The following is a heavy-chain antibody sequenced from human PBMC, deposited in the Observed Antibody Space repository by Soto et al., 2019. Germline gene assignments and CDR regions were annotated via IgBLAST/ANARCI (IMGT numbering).Heavy chain of an antibody. CDR3: ASHTTVTSWFDP. J-gene: IGHJ5*02. CDR1: GGSISSSSYY. V-gene: IGHV4-39*01. Sequence: QLQLQESGPGLVKPSETLSLTCTVSGGSISSSSYYWGWIRQPPGKGLEWIGSIYYSGSTYYNPSLKSRVTISVDTSKNQFSLKLSSVTAADTAVYYCASHTTVTSWFDPWGQGTLVTVSS. D-gene: IGHD4-4*01. CDR2: IYYSGST.